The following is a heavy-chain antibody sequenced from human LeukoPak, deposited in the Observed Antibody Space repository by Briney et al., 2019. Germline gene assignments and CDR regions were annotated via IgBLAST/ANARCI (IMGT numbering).Heavy chain of an antibody. Sequence: GGSLRLSCAASGFTFASYSMNWVRQAPGKGLEWVSSISGDSTYIYNAGSVKGRFTISRDNAQASLYLQLNSLRADDTAVYYCARVSGRLERQSDLDYWGQGTLVIVSS. CDR2: ISGDSTYI. CDR3: ARVSGRLERQSDLDY. D-gene: IGHD1-1*01. CDR1: GFTFASYS. V-gene: IGHV3-21*01. J-gene: IGHJ4*02.